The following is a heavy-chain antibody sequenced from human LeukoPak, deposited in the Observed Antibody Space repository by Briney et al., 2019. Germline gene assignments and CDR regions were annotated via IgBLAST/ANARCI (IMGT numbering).Heavy chain of an antibody. CDR3: ARGGSGSYYIPFDY. CDR1: GYTFTGYY. D-gene: IGHD3-10*01. CDR2: INPNSGGT. Sequence: ASVKVSCKASGYTFTGYYMHWVRQAPGQGLEWMGWINPNSGGTNYAQKFQGWVTMTRDTSISIAYMELSRLRSDDTAVYYCARGGSGSYYIPFDYWGQGTLVTVSS. V-gene: IGHV1-2*04. J-gene: IGHJ4*02.